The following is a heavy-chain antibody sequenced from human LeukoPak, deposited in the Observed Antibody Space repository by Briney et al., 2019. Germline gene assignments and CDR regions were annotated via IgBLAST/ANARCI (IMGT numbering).Heavy chain of an antibody. CDR3: VRDGDAYNFDW. CDR1: GFAFSDYY. Sequence: GGSLRLSCAASGFAFSDYYMSWIRQAPGKGLEWVSYISSSGSTIYYADSVKGRFTISRDNAKNTLSLQMNSLRAEDTAVYFCVRDGDAYNFDWWGQGALVTVSS. D-gene: IGHD5-24*01. V-gene: IGHV3-11*04. J-gene: IGHJ4*02. CDR2: ISSSGSTI.